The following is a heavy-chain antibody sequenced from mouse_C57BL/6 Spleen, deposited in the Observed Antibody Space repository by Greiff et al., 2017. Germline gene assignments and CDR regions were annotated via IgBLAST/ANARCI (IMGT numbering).Heavy chain of an antibody. D-gene: IGHD1-1*01. V-gene: IGHV1-54*01. CDR1: GYAFTNSL. J-gene: IGHJ2*01. Sequence: VQLQQSGAELVRPGTSVKVSCKASGYAFTNSLIEWVKQRPGQGLEWIGVINPGSGGTNYNEKFKGKATLTADKSSSTAYMQLSSLTSEDSAVYFCAREGTTVVADFDYWGQGTTLTVAS. CDR2: INPGSGGT. CDR3: AREGTTVVADFDY.